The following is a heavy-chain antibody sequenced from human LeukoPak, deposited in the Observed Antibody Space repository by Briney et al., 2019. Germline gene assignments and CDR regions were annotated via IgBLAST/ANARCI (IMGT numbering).Heavy chain of an antibody. V-gene: IGHV4-59*01. Sequence: SETLSLTCTVSGGSISSYYWSWIRQPPGKGLEWIGYIYYSGSTNYNPSLKRRVTISVDQSKNQFSLKMSSVTAADTAVYYCASSAADIDYWGQGTLVTVSS. CDR3: ASSAADIDY. D-gene: IGHD6-13*01. CDR1: GGSISSYY. CDR2: IYYSGST. J-gene: IGHJ4*02.